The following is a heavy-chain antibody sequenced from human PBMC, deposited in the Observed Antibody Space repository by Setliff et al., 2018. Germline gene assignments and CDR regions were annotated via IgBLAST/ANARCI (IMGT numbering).Heavy chain of an antibody. V-gene: IGHV1-8*01. Sequence: GASVKVSCKASGYTFTSYDINWVRQATGQGLEWMGWMNPNSGNTGYAQKFQGRVTMTRNTSISTAYMELSSLRSEDTAVYYCAADQPKEWLRYYYYGMDVWGQGTTVTVSS. J-gene: IGHJ6*02. CDR1: GYTFTSYD. CDR2: MNPNSGNT. CDR3: AADQPKEWLRYYYYGMDV. D-gene: IGHD3-3*01.